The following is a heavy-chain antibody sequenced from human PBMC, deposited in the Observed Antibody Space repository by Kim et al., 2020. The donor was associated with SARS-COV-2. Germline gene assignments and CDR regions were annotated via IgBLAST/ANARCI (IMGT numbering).Heavy chain of an antibody. CDR2: IYYSGST. V-gene: IGHV4-39*01. CDR1: GGSISSSSYY. D-gene: IGHD1-7*01. CDR3: ATPNWNYLRYYYYGMDV. J-gene: IGHJ6*02. Sequence: SETLSLTCTVSGGSISSSSYYWGWIRQPPGKGLEWIGSIYYSGSTYYNPSLKSRVTISVDTSKNQFSLKLSSVTAADTAVYYCATPNWNYLRYYYYGMDVWGQGTTVTVSS.